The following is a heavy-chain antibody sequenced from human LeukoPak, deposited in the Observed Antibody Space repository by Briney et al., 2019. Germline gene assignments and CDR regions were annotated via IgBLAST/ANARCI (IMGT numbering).Heavy chain of an antibody. CDR1: GYTFTGYY. Sequence: WASVKVSCKTSGYTFTGYYMHWGRQAPGQGLEWMGWINPNSGGTNYAQKFQGRVTMTRDTSISTAYMELNRLRSDDTAVYYCARGGADYDFDYWGQGTLVTVSS. CDR3: ARGGADYDFDY. CDR2: INPNSGGT. D-gene: IGHD3-16*01. V-gene: IGHV1-2*02. J-gene: IGHJ4*02.